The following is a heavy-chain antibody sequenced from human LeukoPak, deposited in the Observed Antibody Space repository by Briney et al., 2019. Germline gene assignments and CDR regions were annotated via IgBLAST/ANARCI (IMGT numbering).Heavy chain of an antibody. Sequence: PSETLSLTCAVYGGSFSGYYWSWIRQPPGKGLEWIGEINHSGSTNYNPSLKSRVTISVDTSKNQFSLKLSSVTATDTAAYYCVSSGWYGLFYWGQGTLVTVSS. D-gene: IGHD6-19*01. J-gene: IGHJ4*02. CDR1: GGSFSGYY. CDR3: VSSGWYGLFY. CDR2: INHSGST. V-gene: IGHV4-34*01.